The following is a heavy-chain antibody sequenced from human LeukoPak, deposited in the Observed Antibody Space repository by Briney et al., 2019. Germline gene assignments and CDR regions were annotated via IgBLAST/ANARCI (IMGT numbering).Heavy chain of an antibody. CDR2: IYHSGST. CDR3: ASLHVDTAMGGDTGISFDY. V-gene: IGHV4-59*04. J-gene: IGHJ4*02. Sequence: SETLSLTCTVSGGSISSYYWSWIRQPPGKGLEWIGYIYHSGSTYYNPSLKSRVTISVDRSKNQFSLKLSSVTAADTAVYYCASLHVDTAMGGDTGISFDYWGQGTLVTVSS. CDR1: GGSISSYY. D-gene: IGHD5-18*01.